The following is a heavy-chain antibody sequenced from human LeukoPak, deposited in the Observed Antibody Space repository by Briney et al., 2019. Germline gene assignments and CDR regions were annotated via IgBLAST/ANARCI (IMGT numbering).Heavy chain of an antibody. CDR3: ARGRGWVDH. D-gene: IGHD3-16*01. J-gene: IGHJ4*02. Sequence: GGSLRLSCAASGFTFTAYAMSWFRQTPEKGLEWVANIHDDGIVTHYVDSVKGRFTISRGNARNSVNLQLNSLRVEDTALYYCARGRGWVDHWGQGTLVTVSS. V-gene: IGHV3-7*01. CDR2: IHDDGIVT. CDR1: GFTFTAYA.